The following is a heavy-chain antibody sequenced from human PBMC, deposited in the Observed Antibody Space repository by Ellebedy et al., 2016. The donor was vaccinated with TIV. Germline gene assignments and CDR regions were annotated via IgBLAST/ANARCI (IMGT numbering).Heavy chain of an antibody. V-gene: IGHV4-34*01. J-gene: IGHJ4*02. D-gene: IGHD3-16*01. CDR2: INHSGST. Sequence: SETLSLTCAVYGGSFSGYYWSWIRQPPGKGLEWIGEINHSGSTNYNPSLKSRVTISVDTSKNQFSLKLSSVTAADTAVYYCARAFTHEDFDYWGQGTLVTVSS. CDR1: GGSFSGYY. CDR3: ARAFTHEDFDY.